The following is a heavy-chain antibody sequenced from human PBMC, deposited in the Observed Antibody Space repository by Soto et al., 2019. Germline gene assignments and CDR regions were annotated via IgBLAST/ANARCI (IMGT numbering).Heavy chain of an antibody. CDR2: INPNSGGT. CDR3: ARDYSRSGGRNYYFDY. Sequence: QVQLVQSGAEVKKPGASVKVSCKASGYTFTGYYMHWVRQAPGQGLEWMGWINPNSGGTNYAQKFQGWVTMTRDTSISTAYMELSRLRSDDTALYYCARDYSRSGGRNYYFDYWGQGTLVTVSS. CDR1: GYTFTGYY. J-gene: IGHJ4*02. V-gene: IGHV1-2*04. D-gene: IGHD2-15*01.